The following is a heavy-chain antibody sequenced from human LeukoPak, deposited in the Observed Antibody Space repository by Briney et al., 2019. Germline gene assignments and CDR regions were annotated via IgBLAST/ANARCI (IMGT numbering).Heavy chain of an antibody. J-gene: IGHJ4*02. Sequence: ASVKVSCKASGYTFTGQFMHWVRQAPGQGLEWMGWMNPNTGDTNYAQSFQGRLAMTRDTTISTAYMELSRLTSDDTAVYYCASYPQYMSSPPFDYWGQGTLLTVSS. CDR2: MNPNTGDT. V-gene: IGHV1-2*02. CDR3: ASYPQYMSSPPFDY. CDR1: GYTFTGQF. D-gene: IGHD2/OR15-2a*01.